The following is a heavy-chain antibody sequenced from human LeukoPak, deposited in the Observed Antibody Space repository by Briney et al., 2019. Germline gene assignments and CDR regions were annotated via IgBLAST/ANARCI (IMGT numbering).Heavy chain of an antibody. CDR2: INTDGSST. D-gene: IGHD4-23*01. Sequence: GRSLRLSCAASGFTFSSYGMHWVRQAPGKGLVWVSGINTDGSSTNYADSVKGRFTISRDNAKNTLYLQMNSLRVEDMAVYYCYGGNAEQWGQGTLVTVSS. CDR3: YGGNAEQ. CDR1: GFTFSSYG. V-gene: IGHV3-74*01. J-gene: IGHJ1*01.